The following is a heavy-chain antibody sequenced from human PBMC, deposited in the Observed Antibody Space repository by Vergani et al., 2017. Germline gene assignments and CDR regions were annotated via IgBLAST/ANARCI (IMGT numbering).Heavy chain of an antibody. CDR3: VKEKIDLGSYFFDP. Sequence: EVHLLESGGGLVQSGGSLRLSCAASGFTFSNSAVSWVRQAPGRGLAWVSSISGPGLSTYYADSVKGRFSISRDNSKNTVFLKMHSLRAEDTAIYYCVKEKIDLGSYFFDPWGHGILVTVSS. D-gene: IGHD2/OR15-2a*01. CDR1: GFTFSNSA. CDR2: ISGPGLST. J-gene: IGHJ5*02. V-gene: IGHV3-23*01.